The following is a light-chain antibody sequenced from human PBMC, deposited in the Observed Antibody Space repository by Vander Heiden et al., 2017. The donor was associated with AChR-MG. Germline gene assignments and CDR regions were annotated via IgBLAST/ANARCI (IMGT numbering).Light chain of an antibody. Sequence: HSALTQPAPVSASPRQSIPTSCTGPSSDVDDYNYVSWYQQHAGRAPKLMIYDVNSRPSGVSHRFSGSRSGNTASLTISWLQAEDEADYYCSSYTSGRSVVFGGGTKLTVL. CDR1: SSDVDDYNY. CDR3: SSYTSGRSVV. CDR2: DVN. J-gene: IGLJ2*01. V-gene: IGLV2-14*03.